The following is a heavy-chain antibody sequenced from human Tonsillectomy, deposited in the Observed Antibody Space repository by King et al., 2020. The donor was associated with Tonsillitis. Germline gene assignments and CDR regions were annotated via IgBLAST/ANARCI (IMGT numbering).Heavy chain of an antibody. Sequence: VQLVESGGGVVQPGRSLRLSCAASRFTFSSYGMHWVRQAPGKGLEWVAVISYDGRTKYYADSVMGRFTISRDNSKNTLYLQMNFLRAEDTAVYYCARDPDYGGNSCFDYWGQGTLVTVSS. CDR2: ISYDGRTK. V-gene: IGHV3-33*05. CDR3: ARDPDYGGNSCFDY. CDR1: RFTFSSYG. J-gene: IGHJ4*02. D-gene: IGHD4-23*01.